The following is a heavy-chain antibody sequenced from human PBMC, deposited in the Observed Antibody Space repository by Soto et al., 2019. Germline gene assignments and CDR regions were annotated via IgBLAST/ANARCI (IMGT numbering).Heavy chain of an antibody. J-gene: IGHJ6*03. D-gene: IGHD2-2*01. CDR2: ISSSSSYI. V-gene: IGHV3-21*01. Sequence: EVQLVESGGGLVKPGGSLRLSCAASGFTFSSYSMNWVRQAPGKGLEWVSSISSSSSYIYYADSVKGRFTISRDNAKNSLDLQMNSLRAEDTAVYYCARDGGPTVPAATYYMDVWGKGTTVTVSS. CDR3: ARDGGPTVPAATYYMDV. CDR1: GFTFSSYS.